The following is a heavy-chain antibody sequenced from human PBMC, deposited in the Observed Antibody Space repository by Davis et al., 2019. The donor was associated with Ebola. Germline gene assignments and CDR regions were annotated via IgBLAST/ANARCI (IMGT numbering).Heavy chain of an antibody. J-gene: IGHJ4*02. V-gene: IGHV3-9*01. CDR1: GFTFDDYA. Sequence: GGSLRLSCAASGFTFDDYAMHWVRQAPGKGLEWVSGISWNSGSIGYADSVKGRFTISRGNAKNSLYLQMNSLRAEDTALYYCAKDGSSGWYYFDYWGQGTLVTVSS. CDR2: ISWNSGSI. CDR3: AKDGSSGWYYFDY. D-gene: IGHD6-19*01.